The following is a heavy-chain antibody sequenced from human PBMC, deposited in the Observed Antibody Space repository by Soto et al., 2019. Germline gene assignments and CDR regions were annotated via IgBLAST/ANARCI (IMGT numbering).Heavy chain of an antibody. V-gene: IGHV3-48*01. CDR2: ISSSSSTI. D-gene: IGHD3-9*01. J-gene: IGHJ6*03. Sequence: EVQLVESGGGLVQPGGSLRLSCAASGFTFSSYSMNWVRQAPGKGLEWVSYISSSSSTIYYADSVKGRFTISRDNAKNSLYLQMNSRRAEDTAVYYCARDRLYESLSAPEDYDILTGYLTRYYYYYMDVWGKGTTVTVSS. CDR1: GFTFSSYS. CDR3: ARDRLYESLSAPEDYDILTGYLTRYYYYYMDV.